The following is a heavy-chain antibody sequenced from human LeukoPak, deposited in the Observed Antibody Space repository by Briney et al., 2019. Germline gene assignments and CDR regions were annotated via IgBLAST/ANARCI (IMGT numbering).Heavy chain of an antibody. Sequence: ASVKVSCKASGYTFTGYYMYWVRQAPGQGLEWVGRINPNSGGTNYAQKFQGRVTMTRDTSISTAYMELSRLRSDDTAVYYCARGLMYYYDSSGMGLGYWGQGTLVTVSS. CDR1: GYTFTGYY. J-gene: IGHJ4*02. D-gene: IGHD3-22*01. V-gene: IGHV1-2*06. CDR2: INPNSGGT. CDR3: ARGLMYYYDSSGMGLGY.